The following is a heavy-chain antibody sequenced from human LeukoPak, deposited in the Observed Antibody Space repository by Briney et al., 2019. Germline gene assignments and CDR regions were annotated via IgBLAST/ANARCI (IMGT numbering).Heavy chain of an antibody. V-gene: IGHV1-2*02. D-gene: IGHD3-3*01. CDR2: INPNSGGT. Sequence: GASVKVSCKASGYTFTGNYVHWVRQAPGQGLEWMGWINPNSGGTNYAQKFQGRVTMTRDTSTSTAYMELSRLKSDDTAVYYCARGPEGNYDFWSDSNFYYYMDVWGKGTTVTVSS. CDR1: GYTFTGNY. CDR3: ARGPEGNYDFWSDSNFYYYMDV. J-gene: IGHJ6*03.